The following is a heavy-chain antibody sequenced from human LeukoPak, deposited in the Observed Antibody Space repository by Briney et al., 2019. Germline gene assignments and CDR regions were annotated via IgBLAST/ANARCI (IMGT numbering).Heavy chain of an antibody. D-gene: IGHD5-18*01. CDR3: ARQRPPRTEGYSYGYGYYYYYYMDV. V-gene: IGHV3-48*03. J-gene: IGHJ6*03. Sequence: GGSLRLSCAASGFTFSSYEMNWVRQAPGKGLEWVSYISSSGSTIYYADSVKGRFTISRDNAKNSLYLQMNSLRAEDTAVYYCARQRPPRTEGYSYGYGYYYYYYMDVWGKGTTVTISS. CDR1: GFTFSSYE. CDR2: ISSSGSTI.